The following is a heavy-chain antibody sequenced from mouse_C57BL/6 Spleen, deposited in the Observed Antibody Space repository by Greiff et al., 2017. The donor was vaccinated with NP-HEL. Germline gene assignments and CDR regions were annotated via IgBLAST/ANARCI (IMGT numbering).Heavy chain of an antibody. CDR3: TTDYGSSSYWYFDV. Sequence: EVKLQQSGAELVRPGASVKLSCTASGFNIKDDYMHWVKQRPEQGLEWIGWIDPENGDTEYASKFQGKATITADTSSNTAYLQLSSLTSEDTAVYYCTTDYGSSSYWYFDVWGTGTTVTVSS. J-gene: IGHJ1*03. D-gene: IGHD1-1*01. V-gene: IGHV14-4*01. CDR1: GFNIKDDY. CDR2: IDPENGDT.